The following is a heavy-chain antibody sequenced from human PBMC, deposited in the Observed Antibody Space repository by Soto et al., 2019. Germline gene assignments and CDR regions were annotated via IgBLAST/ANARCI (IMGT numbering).Heavy chain of an antibody. CDR3: ARAYYDSSGYYLYSFDY. CDR2: IYSGGST. J-gene: IGHJ4*02. CDR1: GFTVSSNY. Sequence: GGSLRLSCAASGFTVSSNYMSWVRQAPGKGLEWVSVIYSGGSTYYADSVKGRFTISRHNSKNTLYLQMNSLRAEDTAVYYCARAYYDSSGYYLYSFDYWGQGTLVTVSS. D-gene: IGHD3-22*01. V-gene: IGHV3-53*04.